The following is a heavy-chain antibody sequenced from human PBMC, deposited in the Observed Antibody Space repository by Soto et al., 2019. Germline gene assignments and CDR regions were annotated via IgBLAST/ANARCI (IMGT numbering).Heavy chain of an antibody. J-gene: IGHJ6*02. D-gene: IGHD3-3*01. V-gene: IGHV4-31*02. CDR3: ARAFWTGDSHYGMDV. CDR2: IFYSGTT. Sequence: QVQLQESGPGLVKPSQTLSLTCTVSGGSITSGGHYWSWIRQDPAKGLEWIGYIFYSGTTYYNPSDRSRVTISVDTSKNQFSLTVTSVTAADTAVYFCARAFWTGDSHYGMDVWGQGTTVTVSS. CDR1: GGSITSGGHY.